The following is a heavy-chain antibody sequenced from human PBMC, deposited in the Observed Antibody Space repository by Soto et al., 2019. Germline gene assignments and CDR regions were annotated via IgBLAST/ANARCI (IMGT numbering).Heavy chain of an antibody. CDR2: INPSGGST. J-gene: IGHJ6*02. CDR3: ARDRVTNYYYYGMDV. D-gene: IGHD4-17*01. CDR1: GYTFTSYY. V-gene: IGHV1-46*01. Sequence: GASVKVSCKASGYTFTSYYMHWVRQAPGQGLEWMGIINPSGGSTSYAQKFQGRVTMTRDTSTSTVYMELSSLRSEDTAVYYCARDRVTNYYYYGMDVWGQGTTVTVSS.